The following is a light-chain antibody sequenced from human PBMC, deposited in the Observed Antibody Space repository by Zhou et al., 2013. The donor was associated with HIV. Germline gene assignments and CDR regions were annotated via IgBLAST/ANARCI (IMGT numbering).Light chain of an antibody. Sequence: DIQMTQSPSSLSASVGDRVTITCRSSQPIRNDLAWFQQKPGKAPKSLIYGASTLQSGVPSRLSGSGSGAEFTLTISSLQPEDFATYYCQQLYTYPPTFGPGTQVDI. V-gene: IGKV1-17*01. CDR1: QPIRND. CDR2: GAS. J-gene: IGKJ3*01. CDR3: QQLYTYPPT.